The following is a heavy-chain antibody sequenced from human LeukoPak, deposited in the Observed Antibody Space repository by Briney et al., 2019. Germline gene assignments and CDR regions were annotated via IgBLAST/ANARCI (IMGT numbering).Heavy chain of an antibody. V-gene: IGHV1-24*01. J-gene: IGHJ5*02. CDR2: FETEDGET. Sequence: ASVTVSCTISGYTLTELSMDWMRQAPGKAIEWVGGFETEDGETIYAKKFQGRVTMTEDTSTDTAYMELSSLRSEDTAVYYCVKVGGYSGNSVNCFERWGKGTLVTFSS. D-gene: IGHD4-23*01. CDR3: VKVGGYSGNSVNCFER. CDR1: GYTLTELS.